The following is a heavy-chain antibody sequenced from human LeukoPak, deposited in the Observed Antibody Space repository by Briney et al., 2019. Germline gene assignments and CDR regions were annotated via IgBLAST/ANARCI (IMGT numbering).Heavy chain of an antibody. CDR1: GFTFSSYA. Sequence: GGSLRLSCAASGFTFSSYAMHWVRQAPGKGLEWVSSISSSSSYIYYADSVKGRFTISRDNAKNSLYLQMNSLRAEDTAVYYCAREGHCSSTSCALGDVWGKGTTVTVSS. J-gene: IGHJ6*04. D-gene: IGHD2-2*01. V-gene: IGHV3-21*01. CDR2: ISSSSSYI. CDR3: AREGHCSSTSCALGDV.